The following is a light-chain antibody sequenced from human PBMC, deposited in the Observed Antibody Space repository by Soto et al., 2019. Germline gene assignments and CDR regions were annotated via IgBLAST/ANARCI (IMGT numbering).Light chain of an antibody. J-gene: IGKJ2*01. Sequence: EIVLTQSPGTLSLSPGERATLSCRASQSVSSNYLAWYQQKPGQAPRLLIYGASSRATGIPDRFSGSGSGTDFTLTISRLEPEDLAVYYCQHYGRSAYTFGQGNTLEIK. CDR3: QHYGRSAYT. CDR2: GAS. CDR1: QSVSSNY. V-gene: IGKV3-20*01.